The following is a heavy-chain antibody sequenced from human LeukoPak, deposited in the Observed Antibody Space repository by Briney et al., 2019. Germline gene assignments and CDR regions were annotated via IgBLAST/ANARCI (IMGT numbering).Heavy chain of an antibody. J-gene: IGHJ5*02. CDR2: IYYSGST. V-gene: IGHV4-59*01. CDR3: ARGDRWFDP. D-gene: IGHD3-16*02. CDR1: GGSISSYY. Sequence: SETLSLACTVSGGSISSYYWSWIRQPPGKGLEWIGYIYYSGSTNYNPSLQSRVTISVDTSKNQFSLKLSSVTAADTAVYYCARGDRWFDPWGQGTLVTVSS.